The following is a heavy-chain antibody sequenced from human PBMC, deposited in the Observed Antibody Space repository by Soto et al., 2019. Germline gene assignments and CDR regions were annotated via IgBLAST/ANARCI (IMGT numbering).Heavy chain of an antibody. CDR3: ARDRTTGTTSFFRSSLNWFDP. Sequence: ASVKVSSKASGYTFTSYYMHWVRQAPGQGLEWMGIINPSGGSTSYAQKFQGRVTMTRDTSTSTVYMELSSLRSEDTAVYYCARDRTTGTTSFFRSSLNWFDPWGQGTLVTVSS. CDR1: GYTFTSYY. J-gene: IGHJ5*02. CDR2: INPSGGST. V-gene: IGHV1-46*03. D-gene: IGHD1-1*01.